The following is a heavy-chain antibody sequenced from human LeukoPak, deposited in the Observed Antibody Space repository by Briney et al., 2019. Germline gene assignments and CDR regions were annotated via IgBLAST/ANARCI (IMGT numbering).Heavy chain of an antibody. D-gene: IGHD1-26*01. J-gene: IGHJ4*02. CDR2: IKGKTAGGTT. V-gene: IGHV3-15*01. Sequence: PGGSLRLSCAASGFTFSNAWMSWVRQAPGKGLEWVGRIKGKTAGGTTDYAAPVKGRFTISRDDSKTTVYLQMNSLETEDTAVYYCTTDPWELPRDYWGQGTLVTVSS. CDR3: TTDPWELPRDY. CDR1: GFTFSNAW.